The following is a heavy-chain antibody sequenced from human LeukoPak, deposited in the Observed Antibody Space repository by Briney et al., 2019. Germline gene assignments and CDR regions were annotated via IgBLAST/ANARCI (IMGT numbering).Heavy chain of an antibody. Sequence: SGRSLRLSCAASGFTFSSYAMHWVRQAPGKGLEWVAVISYGGDNKYYADSVKGLFTISRDNSKNTLYLQMNSLRAEDTAVYYCARDFEAHDLRPIGYWGQGTLVTVSS. V-gene: IGHV3-30*01. CDR3: ARDFEAHDLRPIGY. J-gene: IGHJ4*02. D-gene: IGHD3-3*01. CDR1: GFTFSSYA. CDR2: ISYGGDNK.